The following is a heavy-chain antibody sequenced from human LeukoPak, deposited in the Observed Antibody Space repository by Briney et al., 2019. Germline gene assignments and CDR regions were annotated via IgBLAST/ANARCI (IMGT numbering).Heavy chain of an antibody. D-gene: IGHD5-18*01. CDR3: ARTEGGTRYGNTDY. CDR2: INWNGGRT. V-gene: IGHV3-20*04. J-gene: IGHJ4*02. Sequence: PGGSLRLSCGASGFTFDDYGMKWVRHAPGKGLEWVSGINWNGGRTGYADSVKGRFTISRDNAKNSLYLQMNSLRPDDTALYYCARTEGGTRYGNTDYWGQGTLVTVSS. CDR1: GFTFDDYG.